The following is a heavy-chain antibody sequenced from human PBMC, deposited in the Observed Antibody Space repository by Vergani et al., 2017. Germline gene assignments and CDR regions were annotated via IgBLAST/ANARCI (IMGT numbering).Heavy chain of an antibody. Sequence: EVRLVQSGAEMKKPGESLKISCKASGYSFSNSWIGWVRQMPGKGLEWMGIIYAGDSDVRYSPSFQGQVTMSVDKSLSTAYLQWSSLKASDTATYYCAKTHDFSSLYSSYNWFDPWGQGTQVTVSS. D-gene: IGHD3-3*01. CDR2: IYAGDSDV. CDR1: GYSFSNSW. J-gene: IGHJ5*02. CDR3: AKTHDFSSLYSSYNWFDP. V-gene: IGHV5-51*01.